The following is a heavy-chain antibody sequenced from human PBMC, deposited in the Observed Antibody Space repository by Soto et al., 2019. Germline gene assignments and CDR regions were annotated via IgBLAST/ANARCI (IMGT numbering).Heavy chain of an antibody. J-gene: IGHJ3*02. CDR2: IYYSGNT. D-gene: IGHD4-4*01. Sequence: QVQLQESGPGLVKPSQTLSLTCTVSGGSISSGDYYWTWIRQPPGKGLEWIGYIYYSGNTYYNPSLKSRLXXSXDXXKSQFSLKLSSVAAADTAVYYCAKTITLTNDAFDIWGQGTMVTVSS. V-gene: IGHV4-30-4*01. CDR1: GGSISSGDYY. CDR3: AKTITLTNDAFDI.